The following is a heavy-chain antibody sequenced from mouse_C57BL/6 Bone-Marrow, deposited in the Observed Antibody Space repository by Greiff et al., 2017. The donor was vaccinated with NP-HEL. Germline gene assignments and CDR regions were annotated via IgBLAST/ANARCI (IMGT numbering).Heavy chain of an antibody. J-gene: IGHJ2*01. Sequence: QVQLQQSGAELARPGASVKLSCKASGYTFTSYGISWVKQRTGQGLEWIGEIYPRSGNTYYNEKFKGKATLNADKSSSTAYMELRSLTSEDSAVYFCARWWPPREYYFDYWGQGTTLTVSS. CDR2: IYPRSGNT. D-gene: IGHD1-1*02. CDR3: ARWWPPREYYFDY. V-gene: IGHV1-81*01. CDR1: GYTFTSYG.